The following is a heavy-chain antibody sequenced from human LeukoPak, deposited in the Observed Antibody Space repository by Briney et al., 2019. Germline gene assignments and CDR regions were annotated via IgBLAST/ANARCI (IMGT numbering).Heavy chain of an antibody. CDR2: IYYSGST. Sequence: SETLSLTCTVSGGSISSYYWSWIRKPPGKGLEWIGYIYYSGSTNYNPSLKSRVTISVDTSKNQFSLKLSSVTAADTAVYYCARISSSPYYFDYWGQGTLVTVSS. V-gene: IGHV4-59*01. CDR1: GGSISSYY. J-gene: IGHJ4*02. D-gene: IGHD6-6*01. CDR3: ARISSSPYYFDY.